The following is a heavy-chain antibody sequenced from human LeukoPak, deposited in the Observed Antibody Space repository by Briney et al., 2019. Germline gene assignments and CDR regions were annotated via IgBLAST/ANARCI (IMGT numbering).Heavy chain of an antibody. D-gene: IGHD6-19*01. J-gene: IGHJ4*02. CDR3: ARDMPKSGWFLGRDYFDY. Sequence: RGSLRLSCAASGFSFSSYEMNWVRQAPGKGLEWVSYISSSGTSIYYADFVKGRFTMSRDNSKNSLSLQMNSLRAEDSAMYYCARDMPKSGWFLGRDYFDYWGQGTLVTVSS. CDR2: ISSSGTSI. V-gene: IGHV3-48*03. CDR1: GFSFSSYE.